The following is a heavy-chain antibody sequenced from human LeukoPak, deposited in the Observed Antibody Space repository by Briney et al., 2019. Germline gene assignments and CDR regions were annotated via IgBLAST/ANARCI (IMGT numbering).Heavy chain of an antibody. CDR3: AKKGQADDGGKPD. J-gene: IGHJ4*02. CDR2: IDRGVGST. Sequence: PGGSLRLSCAASGFTFSKYDLSWVRQAPGKGLECVSAIDRGVGSTYYADSVKGRFTISRDNSKNTLYLQMNNLRVDDTVVYYCAKKGQADDGGKPDWGQGTLVTVSS. V-gene: IGHV3-23*01. CDR1: GFTFSKYD.